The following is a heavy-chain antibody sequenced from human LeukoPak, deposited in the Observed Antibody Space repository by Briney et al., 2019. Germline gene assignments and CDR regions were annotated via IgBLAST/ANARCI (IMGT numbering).Heavy chain of an antibody. CDR1: GFTFSDHA. CDR3: ASRPRADIGPLDY. Sequence: PGGSLRLSCAASGFTFSDHAMSRVRQAPGKGLEWVSSITGSGGRTYYVDSVKGRFTISRDNSKNTLYLEMNSLRADETAVYFCASRPRADIGPLDYWGQGTLVTVSS. V-gene: IGHV3-23*01. CDR2: ITGSGGRT. D-gene: IGHD1-14*01. J-gene: IGHJ4*02.